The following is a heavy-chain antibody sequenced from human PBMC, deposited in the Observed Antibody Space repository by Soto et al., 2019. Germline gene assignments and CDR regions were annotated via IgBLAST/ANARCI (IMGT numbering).Heavy chain of an antibody. CDR2: IIPIFGAA. D-gene: IGHD3-16*01. V-gene: IGHV1-69*01. J-gene: IGHJ4*02. CDR1: GGTFSRYT. Sequence: QVQLVQSGAEVKKPGSSVKVSCKDSGGTFSRYTISWVRQAPGQGIEWMGGIIPIFGAAKYAQKFPDRVTVTAHESTSTAYMELSSLRSEDTAVYYCAPEANGNALAYWGQGTLVTVSS. CDR3: APEANGNALAY.